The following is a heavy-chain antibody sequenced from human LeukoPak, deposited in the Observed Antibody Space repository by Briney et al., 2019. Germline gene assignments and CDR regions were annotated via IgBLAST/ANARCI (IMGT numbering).Heavy chain of an antibody. D-gene: IGHD2-2*01. CDR1: GFTFDDYA. Sequence: GRSLRLSCAASGFTFDDYAMHWVRQAPGKGLEWISGISWNSGSIGYADSVKGRFTISRDNAKNSLYLQMNSLRAEDMALYYCAKGYCSSTSCSHDYWGQGTLVTVSS. CDR3: AKGYCSSTSCSHDY. V-gene: IGHV3-9*03. J-gene: IGHJ4*02. CDR2: ISWNSGSI.